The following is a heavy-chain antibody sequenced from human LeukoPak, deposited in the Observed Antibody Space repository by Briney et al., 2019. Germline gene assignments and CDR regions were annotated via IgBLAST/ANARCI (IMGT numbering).Heavy chain of an antibody. J-gene: IGHJ3*02. V-gene: IGHV1-2*02. CDR3: ARDLGVLGPKSRAFDI. D-gene: IGHD3-10*01. CDR2: INPNSGGT. CDR1: AYTFTDDY. Sequence: EASVKVSCKASAYTFTDDYMHWVRQAPGQGLEWLGWINPNSGGTNYAQKFQGRVTMTRDTSISTAYMELSRLRSDDTAVYYCARDLGVLGPKSRAFDIWGQGTMVTVSS.